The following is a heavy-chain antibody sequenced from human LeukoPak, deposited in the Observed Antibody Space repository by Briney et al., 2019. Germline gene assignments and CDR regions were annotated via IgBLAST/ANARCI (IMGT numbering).Heavy chain of an antibody. Sequence: TGGSLRLSCAASGFTVSSNYMSWVRQAPGKGLEWVSGINWNSDRIGYGDSVRGRFTISRDNGKKSLYLQMNSLTPEDTAFYYCAKGGSYFPDWYFDVWGRGTLVTVSS. J-gene: IGHJ2*01. CDR3: AKGGSYFPDWYFDV. V-gene: IGHV3-9*01. D-gene: IGHD1-1*01. CDR2: INWNSDRI. CDR1: GFTVSSNY.